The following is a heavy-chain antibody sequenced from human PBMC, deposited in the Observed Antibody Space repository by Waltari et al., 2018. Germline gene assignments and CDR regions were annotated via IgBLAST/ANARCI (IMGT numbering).Heavy chain of an antibody. D-gene: IGHD3-9*01. CDR2: IRSSRSNI. CDR1: GFTFSSYS. V-gene: IGHV3-21*01. J-gene: IGHJ4*02. CDR3: AREGDILTGYYSSPLYY. Sequence: EVQLVESGGGLVKPGGSLRLSCSASGFTFSSYSMNWVRPASGKGLEWVSSIRSSRSNIYNAYSVKARCTISRDNANKSVDLQMNSLRAEDTAVYYGAREGDILTGYYSSPLYYWGQGTLVTVSS.